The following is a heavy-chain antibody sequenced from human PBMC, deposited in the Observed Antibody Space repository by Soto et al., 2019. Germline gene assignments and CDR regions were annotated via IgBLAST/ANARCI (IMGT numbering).Heavy chain of an antibody. CDR3: TRHRWRGDYAPGWSYYYYGMDV. V-gene: IGHV1-69*01. CDR2: IIPIFGTA. J-gene: IGHJ6*02. Sequence: QVQLVQSGAEVKKPGSSVKVSCKASGGTFSSYAISWVRQAPGQGLEWMGGIIPIFGTANYAQKFQGRVTITADDSTRAAYMERSSRSEEETVYYYATRHRWRGDYAPGWSYYYYGMDVWGQGTTVTVSS. CDR1: GGTFSSYA. D-gene: IGHD4-17*01.